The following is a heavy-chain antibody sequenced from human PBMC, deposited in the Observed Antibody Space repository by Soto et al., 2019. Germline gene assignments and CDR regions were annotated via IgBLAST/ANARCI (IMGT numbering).Heavy chain of an antibody. CDR1: GFTFSTHG. J-gene: IGHJ4*02. D-gene: IGHD1-26*01. Sequence: GGSLRLSCAAFGFTFSTHGMHWVRQAPGKGLEWVALIWNDGNKKDYADSVKGRFTISRDNSKNILYLQMDSLRVEDTAVYFCARDTWIVSSITSLVYWGQGNLVTVSS. CDR2: IWNDGNKK. V-gene: IGHV3-33*01. CDR3: ARDTWIVSSITSLVY.